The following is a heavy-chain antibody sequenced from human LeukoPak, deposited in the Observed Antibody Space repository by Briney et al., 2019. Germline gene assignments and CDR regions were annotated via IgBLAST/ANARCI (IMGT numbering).Heavy chain of an antibody. V-gene: IGHV1-2*02. Sequence: GASVKVSCKASGYTFTGYYMHWVRQAPGQGLEWMGWINPNSGGTNYAQKFQGRVTMTRDTSISTAYMELSRLRSDDTAVYYCARAYTFTIFGVVIISPYSMDVWGQGTTVTVSS. D-gene: IGHD3-3*01. J-gene: IGHJ6*02. CDR3: ARAYTFTIFGVVIISPYSMDV. CDR2: INPNSGGT. CDR1: GYTFTGYY.